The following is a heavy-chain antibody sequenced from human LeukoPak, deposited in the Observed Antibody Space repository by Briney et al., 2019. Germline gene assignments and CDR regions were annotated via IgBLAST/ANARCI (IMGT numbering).Heavy chain of an antibody. CDR2: IYYSGST. D-gene: IGHD2-2*01. CDR3: ARQHGYCSSTSCSSVWFDP. CDR1: GGPISSSSYY. Sequence: SETLSLTCTVSGGPISSSSYYWGWIRQPPGKGLEWIGSIYYSGSTYYNPSLKSRVTISVDTSKNQFSLKLSSVTAADTAVYYCARQHGYCSSTSCSSVWFDPWGQGTLVTVSS. J-gene: IGHJ5*02. V-gene: IGHV4-39*01.